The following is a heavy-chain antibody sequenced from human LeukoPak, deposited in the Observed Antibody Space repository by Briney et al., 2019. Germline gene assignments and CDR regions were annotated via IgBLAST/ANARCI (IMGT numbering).Heavy chain of an antibody. Sequence: GSSVKVSCKASGGTFSSYAISWVRQAPGQGLEWMGGIIPILGTANYAQKFQGRVTITADESTSTAYMELSSLRSEDTAVYYCARDRPITGTTPRGYFDYWGQGTLVTVSS. CDR3: ARDRPITGTTPRGYFDY. J-gene: IGHJ4*02. CDR2: IIPILGTA. CDR1: GGTFSSYA. V-gene: IGHV1-69*01. D-gene: IGHD1-20*01.